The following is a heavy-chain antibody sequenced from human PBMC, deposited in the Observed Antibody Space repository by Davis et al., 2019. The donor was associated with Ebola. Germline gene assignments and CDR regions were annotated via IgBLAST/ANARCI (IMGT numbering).Heavy chain of an antibody. V-gene: IGHV4-39*01. CDR2: IYHGGST. CDR1: GGSISSSSYY. CDR3: ASAWELRFDY. Sequence: MPSETLSLTCTVSGGSISSSSYYWGWIRQPPGKGLEWIGYIYHGGSTYYNPSLKSRVTISVDTSKNQFSLKLSSVTAADTAVYYCASAWELRFDYWGQGTLVTVSS. D-gene: IGHD1-26*01. J-gene: IGHJ4*02.